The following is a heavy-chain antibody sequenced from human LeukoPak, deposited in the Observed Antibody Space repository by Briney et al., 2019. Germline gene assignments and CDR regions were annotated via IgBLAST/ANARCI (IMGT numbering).Heavy chain of an antibody. V-gene: IGHV4-61*02. CDR1: GGSISSGSYY. CDR2: IYTSGST. J-gene: IGHJ4*02. CDR3: ARKGHTGWYFDY. Sequence: SQTLSLTCTVSGGSISSGSYYWSWIRQPAGKGLEWIGRIYTSGSTYYNPSLKSRVTISVDTSKNQFSLKLSSVTAADTAVYYCARKGHTGWYFDYWGQGTLVTVSS. D-gene: IGHD6-19*01.